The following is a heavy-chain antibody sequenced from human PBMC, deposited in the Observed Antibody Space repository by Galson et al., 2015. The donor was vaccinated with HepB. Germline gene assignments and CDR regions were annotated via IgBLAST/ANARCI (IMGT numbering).Heavy chain of an antibody. CDR1: GFTFSSLG. D-gene: IGHD3-10*01. Sequence: SLRLSCAASGFTFSSLGMTWVRQAPGKGLEWISYISSNGYMIYYAESVKGRFTVSRDNARDSLYLQMNSLRVEDTAVYYCVRDDALWSWYFDSWGQGILVTVSS. V-gene: IGHV3-48*04. CDR2: ISSNGYMI. CDR3: VRDDALWSWYFDS. J-gene: IGHJ4*02.